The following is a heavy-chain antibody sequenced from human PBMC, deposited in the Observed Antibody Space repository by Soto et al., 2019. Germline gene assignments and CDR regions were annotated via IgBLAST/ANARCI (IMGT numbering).Heavy chain of an antibody. Sequence: QLQLQESGPGLVKPSETLSLTCTVSGGSISSSSYYWGWIRQPPGKGLEWIGSIYYSGSTYYNPSLKSRVTISVYTSKNQCSLKLSSATAADTAVYYCARHDWAKPFDYWGQGTLVTVSS. CDR1: GGSISSSSYY. J-gene: IGHJ4*02. V-gene: IGHV4-39*01. D-gene: IGHD3-9*01. CDR2: IYYSGST. CDR3: ARHDWAKPFDY.